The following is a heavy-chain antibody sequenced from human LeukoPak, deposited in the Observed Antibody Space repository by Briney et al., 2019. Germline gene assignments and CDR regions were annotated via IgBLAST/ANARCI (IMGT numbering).Heavy chain of an antibody. CDR1: GFTFSSYA. V-gene: IGHV3-23*01. D-gene: IGHD6-19*01. Sequence: GGSLRLSCAVSGFTFSSYAMSWVRQAPGKGLEWVSSISNSGSSTYYADSVKGRFTISRDNSKNTLYLQMNSLRAEDTTVYYCAKAGVHSSGSYWGQGTLVTVSS. J-gene: IGHJ4*02. CDR2: ISNSGSST. CDR3: AKAGVHSSGSY.